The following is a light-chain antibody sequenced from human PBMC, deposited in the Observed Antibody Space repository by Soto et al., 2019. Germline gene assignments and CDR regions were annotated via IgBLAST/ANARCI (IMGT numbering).Light chain of an antibody. V-gene: IGLV3-1*01. CDR1: KMGDKY. J-gene: IGLJ2*01. CDR3: QAWDSSHVV. Sequence: SYELTQPPSVSVSPGQTASITCSGDKMGDKYACWYQQKPRQSPVLVIYQDSKRPSRIPGRFSGYNSGNTATLTFGGTQAKDEADYYCQAWDSSHVVFGRGTKLTVL. CDR2: QDS.